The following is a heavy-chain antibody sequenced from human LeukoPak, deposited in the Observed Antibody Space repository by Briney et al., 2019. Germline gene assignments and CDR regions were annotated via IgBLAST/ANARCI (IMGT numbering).Heavy chain of an antibody. CDR3: ARGSTITMVRGFFDY. J-gene: IGHJ4*02. CDR2: INHSGST. CDR1: GGSFSGYY. V-gene: IGHV4-34*01. Sequence: SETLSLTCAVYGGSFSGYYWSWIRQPPGKGLEWIGEINHSGSTNYNPSLKSRVTVSVDTSKNQFSLKLSSVTAADTAVYYCARGSTITMVRGFFDYWGQGTLVTVSS. D-gene: IGHD3-10*01.